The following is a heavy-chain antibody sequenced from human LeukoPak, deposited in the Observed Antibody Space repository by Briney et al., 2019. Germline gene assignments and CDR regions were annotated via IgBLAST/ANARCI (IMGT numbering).Heavy chain of an antibody. V-gene: IGHV1-3*01. Sequence: GASVKVSCKASGYTFTSYAMHWVRQAPGQRLEWMGWINAGNGNTKYSQKFQGRVTITRDTSTSTAYMELRSLRSDDTAVYYCARDPRGLFVVVPAAINDAFDIWGQGTMVTVSS. CDR1: GYTFTSYA. J-gene: IGHJ3*02. D-gene: IGHD2-2*02. CDR2: INAGNGNT. CDR3: ARDPRGLFVVVPAAINDAFDI.